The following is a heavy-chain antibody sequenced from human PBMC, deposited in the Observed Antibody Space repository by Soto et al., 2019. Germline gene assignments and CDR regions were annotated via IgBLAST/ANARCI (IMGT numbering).Heavy chain of an antibody. V-gene: IGHV1-18*04. D-gene: IGHD3-10*01. CDR1: CYTYTSYG. CDR2: ISAYNGNT. CDR3: ARAHRWFGELTYYYYGMDV. Sequence: SAEVSFRASCYTYTSYGISWVREAPGQGLEWMGWISAYNGNTNYAQKLQGRVTMTTDTSTSTAYMELRSLRSDDTAVYYCARAHRWFGELTYYYYGMDVWGQGTTVTVSS. J-gene: IGHJ6*02.